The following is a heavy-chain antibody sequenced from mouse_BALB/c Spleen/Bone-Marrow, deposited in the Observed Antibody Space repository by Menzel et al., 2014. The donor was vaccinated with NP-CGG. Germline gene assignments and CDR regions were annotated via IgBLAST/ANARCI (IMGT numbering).Heavy chain of an antibody. J-gene: IGHJ2*01. CDR1: GFNIKDTY. V-gene: IGHV14-3*02. CDR2: IDPANVNT. Sequence: VQLQQSGAELVTPGASVKLSCTASGFNIKDTYMHWVKQRPEQGLEWIGRIDPANVNTKYDPKFQGKVTITADTSSNTAYLQLSSLTSEDTAVYYCASYVYGYYFDYWGQGTTLTGAS. CDR3: ASYVYGYYFDY. D-gene: IGHD1-1*01.